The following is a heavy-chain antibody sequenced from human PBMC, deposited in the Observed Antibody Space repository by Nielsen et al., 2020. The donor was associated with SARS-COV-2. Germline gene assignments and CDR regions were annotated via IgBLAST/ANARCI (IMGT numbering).Heavy chain of an antibody. CDR2: IYYSGST. CDR3: ARDNAITIFGVGFDY. CDR1: DGSITSYY. Sequence: SETLSLTCTVSDGSITSYYWSWIRQPPGKGLEWIGYIYYSGSTNYNPSLKSRVTISLDTSKNQLSLKLNSVTAADTAMYYCARDNAITIFGVGFDYWGQGTLVTVSS. J-gene: IGHJ4*02. D-gene: IGHD3-3*01. V-gene: IGHV4-59*12.